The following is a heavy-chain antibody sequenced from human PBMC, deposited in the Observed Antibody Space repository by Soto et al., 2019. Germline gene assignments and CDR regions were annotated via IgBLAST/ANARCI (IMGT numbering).Heavy chain of an antibody. D-gene: IGHD1-26*01. V-gene: IGHV1-18*01. Sequence: QVQLVQSGAEVKKPGASVKVSCKTSGYTFTSYGISWVRQTPGQGLEWMGWISAYYGSTSYAQKLQDRVTMTTDTSTSTAYMELRSLRSDDTAIYYWAREVEEVGVISFGYWGQGTLVTVSS. CDR2: ISAYYGST. CDR3: AREVEEVGVISFGY. J-gene: IGHJ4*02. CDR1: GYTFTSYG.